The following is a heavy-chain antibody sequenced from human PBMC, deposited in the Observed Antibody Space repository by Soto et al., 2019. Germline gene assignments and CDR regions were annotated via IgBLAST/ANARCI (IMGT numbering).Heavy chain of an antibody. CDR3: ARDRMEKYSNCYLAYYYGMDV. V-gene: IGHV3-53*01. J-gene: IGHJ6*02. CDR2: IYSGGST. D-gene: IGHD4-4*01. Sequence: GSLGLSCSASGFTVSINFVSLSRQAPGKGLECVSVIYSGGSTYYADSVKGRFTISRDNSKNTLYLQMNSLRAEDTAVYYCARDRMEKYSNCYLAYYYGMDVWGQRTTVTVSS. CDR1: GFTVSINF.